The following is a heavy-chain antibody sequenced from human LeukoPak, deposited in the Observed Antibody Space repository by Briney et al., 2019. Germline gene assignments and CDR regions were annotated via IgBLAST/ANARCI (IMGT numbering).Heavy chain of an antibody. CDR2: INTGGSIT. V-gene: IGHV3-74*01. CDR1: GFTFSSYW. Sequence: GGSLRLSCAASGFTFSSYWIHWVRQGPGKGLAWVSRINTGGSITTYADSVKGRFTISRGNAKNTVYLQMSSLRAEDTAVYYCARARYTRDAFDIWGQGTMVTVSS. J-gene: IGHJ3*02. D-gene: IGHD2-2*02. CDR3: ARARYTRDAFDI.